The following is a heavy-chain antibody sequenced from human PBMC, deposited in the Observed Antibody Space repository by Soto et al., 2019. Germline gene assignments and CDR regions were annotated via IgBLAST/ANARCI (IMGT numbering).Heavy chain of an antibody. V-gene: IGHV1-69*01. CDR3: ARDRGTTVTTAYYYGMDV. CDR1: GGTFSSYA. J-gene: IGHJ6*02. D-gene: IGHD4-17*01. Sequence: QVQLVQSGAEVKKPGSSVKVSCKASGGTFSSYAISWVQQAPGQGLEWMGGIIPIFGTANYAQKFQGRVTITADESTSTAYMELSSLRSEDTAVYYCARDRGTTVTTAYYYGMDVWGQGTTVTVSS. CDR2: IIPIFGTA.